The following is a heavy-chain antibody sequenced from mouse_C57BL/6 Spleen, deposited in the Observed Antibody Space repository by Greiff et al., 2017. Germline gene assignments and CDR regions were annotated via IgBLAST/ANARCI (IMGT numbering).Heavy chain of an antibody. V-gene: IGHV1-64*01. D-gene: IGHD2-4*01. J-gene: IGHJ3*01. Sequence: QVQLQQPGAELVKPGASVKLSCKASGYTFTSYWMHWVKQRPGQGLEWIGMIHPNSGSTNYNEKFKSKATLTVDKSSSTAYMQLSSLTSEDSAVYYCARCDYDYDASFAYWGQGTLVTVSA. CDR3: ARCDYDYDASFAY. CDR2: IHPNSGST. CDR1: GYTFTSYW.